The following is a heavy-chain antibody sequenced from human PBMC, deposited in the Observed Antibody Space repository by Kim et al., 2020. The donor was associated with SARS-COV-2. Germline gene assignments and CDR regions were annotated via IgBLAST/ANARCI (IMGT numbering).Heavy chain of an antibody. CDR3: AREIWFGEFDYYYYGMDV. Sequence: GGSLRLSCAASGFTFSSYGMHWVRQAPGKGLEWVAVIWYDGSNKYYADSVKGRFTISRDNSKNTLYLQMNSLSAEDTAVYYCAREIWFGEFDYYYYGMDVWCQGTTVTVSS. D-gene: IGHD3-10*01. V-gene: IGHV3-33*01. CDR2: IWYDGSNK. J-gene: IGHJ6*02. CDR1: GFTFSSYG.